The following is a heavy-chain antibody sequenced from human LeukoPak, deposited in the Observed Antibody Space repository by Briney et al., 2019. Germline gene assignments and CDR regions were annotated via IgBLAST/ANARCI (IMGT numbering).Heavy chain of an antibody. CDR3: ARGNAGYDILTGSVNRFDY. CDR2: IYTSGST. V-gene: IGHV4-4*07. CDR1: GGSISSYY. D-gene: IGHD3-9*01. Sequence: SETLSLTCTVSGGSISSYYWSWIRQPAGKGLEWIGRIYTSGSTNYNPSLKSRVTMSVDTSKNQFSLKLSSVAAADTAVYYCARGNAGYDILTGSVNRFDYWGQGTLVTVSS. J-gene: IGHJ4*02.